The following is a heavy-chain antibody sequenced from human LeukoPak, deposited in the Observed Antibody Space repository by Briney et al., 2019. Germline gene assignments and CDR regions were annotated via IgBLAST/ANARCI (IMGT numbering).Heavy chain of an antibody. D-gene: IGHD4-17*01. CDR1: GFTFSSYA. V-gene: IGHV3-30-3*01. CDR2: ISYDGSNK. CDR3: ARAGGDYV. J-gene: IGHJ4*02. Sequence: GRSLRLSCAASGFTFSSYAMHRVRQAPGKGLEWVAVISYDGSNKYYADSVKGRFTISRDNSKNTLYLQMNSLRAEDTAVYYCARAGGDYVWGQGTLVTVSA.